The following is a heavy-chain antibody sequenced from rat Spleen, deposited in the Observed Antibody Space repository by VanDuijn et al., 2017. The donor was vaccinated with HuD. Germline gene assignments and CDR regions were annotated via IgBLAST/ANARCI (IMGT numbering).Heavy chain of an antibody. V-gene: IGHV5-19*01. J-gene: IGHJ2*01. CDR1: GFTFSNYG. Sequence: EVQLVESGGGLVQPGRSLKLSCAASGFTFSNYGMHWIRQAPTKGLEWVASISYDGSSTYYRDSVKGRFTISRDNAKSTLFLQMDSLRSEDTATYYCAKETGYNSYFDYWGQGVMVTVSS. D-gene: IGHD1-4*01. CDR3: AKETGYNSYFDY. CDR2: ISYDGSST.